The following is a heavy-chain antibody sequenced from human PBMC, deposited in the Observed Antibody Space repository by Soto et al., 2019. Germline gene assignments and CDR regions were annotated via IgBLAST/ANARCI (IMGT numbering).Heavy chain of an antibody. D-gene: IGHD2-21*02. Sequence: GGSLRLSCAATGFTFSVYAMTWVRQAPGKGLEWVSAVTANGGSTYSADSVKGRFTISRDNSKNTLFLQMNSLRAEDTAVYYCASLGVGDWANYYYYGTDAWGQGTTVTVSS. V-gene: IGHV3-23*01. CDR3: ASLGVGDWANYYYYGTDA. J-gene: IGHJ6*02. CDR1: GFTFSVYA. CDR2: VTANGGST.